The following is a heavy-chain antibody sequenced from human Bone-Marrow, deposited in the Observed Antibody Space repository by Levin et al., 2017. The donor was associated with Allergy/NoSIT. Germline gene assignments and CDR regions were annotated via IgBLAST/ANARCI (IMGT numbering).Heavy chain of an antibody. J-gene: IGHJ5*02. CDR2: IIPIFGTA. Sequence: SVKVSCKASGGTFSSYAISWVRQAPGQGLEWMGGIIPIFGTANYAQKFQGRVTITADKSTSTAYMELSSLRSEDTAVYYCASFPNYYDSSGYPGWFDPWGQGTLVTVSS. D-gene: IGHD3-22*01. V-gene: IGHV1-69*06. CDR1: GGTFSSYA. CDR3: ASFPNYYDSSGYPGWFDP.